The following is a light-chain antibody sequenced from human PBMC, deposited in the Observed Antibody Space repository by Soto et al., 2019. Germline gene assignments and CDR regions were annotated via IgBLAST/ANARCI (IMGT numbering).Light chain of an antibody. Sequence: QSALTQPASVSGSPGQSITISCTGTSSDVGAYNYVSWYQQHPGKAPKLITYEVTNRPSGVSNRFSGSKSGNTASLTISGLQAEDEADYYCSSYTSSSLYVFGTGTKVTVL. V-gene: IGLV2-14*01. CDR2: EVT. CDR3: SSYTSSSLYV. J-gene: IGLJ1*01. CDR1: SSDVGAYNY.